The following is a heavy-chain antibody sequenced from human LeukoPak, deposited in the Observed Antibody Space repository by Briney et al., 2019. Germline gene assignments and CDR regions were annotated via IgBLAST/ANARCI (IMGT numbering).Heavy chain of an antibody. J-gene: IGHJ3*02. CDR3: ARSDCSSTSCYRSDAFDI. V-gene: IGHV3-30*04. CDR2: ISYDGSNK. D-gene: IGHD2-2*01. CDR1: GFTFSSYA. Sequence: GRSLRLSRAASGFTFSSYAMHWVRQAPGKGLEWVAVISYDGSNKYYADSVKGRFTISRDNSKNTLYLQMNSLRAEDAAVYYCARSDCSSTSCYRSDAFDIWGQGTMVTVSS.